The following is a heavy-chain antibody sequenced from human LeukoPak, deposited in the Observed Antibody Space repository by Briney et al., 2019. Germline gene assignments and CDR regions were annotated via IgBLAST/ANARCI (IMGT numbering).Heavy chain of an antibody. J-gene: IGHJ3*02. D-gene: IGHD5-18*01. Sequence: GGSLRLSCAASGFTFSSYEMNWVRQAPGKGLEWVSYISSSGSTIYYADSVKGRFTISRDNAKNSLYLQMNSLRAEDMALYYCAKSDTAIVSGSFDIWGQGTMVTVSS. CDR1: GFTFSSYE. CDR3: AKSDTAIVSGSFDI. V-gene: IGHV3-48*03. CDR2: ISSSGSTI.